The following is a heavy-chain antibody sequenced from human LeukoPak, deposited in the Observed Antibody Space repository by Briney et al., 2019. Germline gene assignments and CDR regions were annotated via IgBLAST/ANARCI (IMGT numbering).Heavy chain of an antibody. J-gene: IGHJ6*03. CDR3: ARARYETRIWPKSRYDYYHYMDV. CDR1: GYTFTNYY. CDR2: INPNSGGT. D-gene: IGHD3-3*01. V-gene: IGHV1-2*02. Sequence: ASVKVSCKASGYTFTNYYMHWVRQAPGQGLEWMGWINPNSGGTKYSQEFQDRVTITRDTSASTAYMELSSLRSEDMAVYYCARARYETRIWPKSRYDYYHYMDVWGKGTTVTVSS.